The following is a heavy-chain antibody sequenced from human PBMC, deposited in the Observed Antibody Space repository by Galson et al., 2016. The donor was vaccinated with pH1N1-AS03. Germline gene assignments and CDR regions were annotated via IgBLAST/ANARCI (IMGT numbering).Heavy chain of an antibody. D-gene: IGHD2-15*01. V-gene: IGHV3-43*01. CDR2: FSWDGVTT. J-gene: IGHJ4*02. Sequence: SLRLSCAASGFTFHDYTMHWVRQVPGKGLEWVSLFSWDGVTTFYADSVKGRFAISRDNSQNSLYLQMNSLRIKDTAFFYCAKERNRIIDSWGQGTLVTVSS. CDR3: AKERNRIIDS. CDR1: GFTFHDYT.